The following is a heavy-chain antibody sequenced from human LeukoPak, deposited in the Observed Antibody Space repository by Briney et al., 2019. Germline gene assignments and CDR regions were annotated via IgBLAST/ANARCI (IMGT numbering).Heavy chain of an antibody. V-gene: IGHV3-7*03. CDR1: GFTFSSYW. CDR2: IKQDGSEK. Sequence: GGSLRLSCAASGFTFSSYWMSWVRQAPGKGLEWVANIKQDGSEKYYVDSVKGRFTISRDNAKNPLYLQMNSLRAEDTAVYYCARAEGYYYDSSGWYYFDYWGQGTLVTVSS. J-gene: IGHJ4*02. CDR3: ARAEGYYYDSSGWYYFDY. D-gene: IGHD3-22*01.